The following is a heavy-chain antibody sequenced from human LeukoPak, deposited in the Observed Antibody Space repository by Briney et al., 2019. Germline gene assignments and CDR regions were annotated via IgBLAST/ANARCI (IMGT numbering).Heavy chain of an antibody. CDR1: GYSISSDDY. Sequence: PAGTLCLTCAVSGYSISSDDYCGCIRHPPRKRLEWIGSIYHSGSTYYNASLKSRVTISVDRSKNQFSLKLSSVTAADTAVYYCARGGYYYYYMDVWGKGTTVTVSS. CDR3: ARGGYYYYYMDV. J-gene: IGHJ6*03. D-gene: IGHD3-16*01. V-gene: IGHV4-38-2*01. CDR2: IYHSGST.